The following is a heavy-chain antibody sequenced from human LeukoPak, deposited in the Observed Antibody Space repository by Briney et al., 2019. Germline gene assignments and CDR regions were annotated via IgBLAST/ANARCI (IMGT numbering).Heavy chain of an antibody. J-gene: IGHJ4*02. CDR2: ISYDGSNK. CDR3: ARDHGDFYDY. CDR1: GFTFSSYA. V-gene: IGHV3-30-3*01. Sequence: GGSLRLSCAASGFTFSSYAMHWVRQAPGKGLEWVAVISYDGSNKYYADSVKGRFTISRDNSKNTLYLQMNSLRAEDTAVYYCARDHGDFYDYWGQGTLVTVSS. D-gene: IGHD4-17*01.